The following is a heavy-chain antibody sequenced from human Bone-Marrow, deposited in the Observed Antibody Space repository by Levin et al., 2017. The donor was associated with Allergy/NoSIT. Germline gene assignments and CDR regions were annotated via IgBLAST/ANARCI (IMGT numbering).Heavy chain of an antibody. D-gene: IGHD1-26*01. CDR3: VNWEWY. V-gene: IGHV3-7*02. CDR2: IKKDGSQK. CDR1: GFTISSYW. J-gene: IGHJ4*02. Sequence: GGSLRLSCVVSGFTISSYWMSWVRQAPGKGLEWVAKIKKDGSQKYYVNSVKGRFTISRDNAKNSLYLQMNSLRAEDTAVYYCVNWEWYWGQGTLVTVS.